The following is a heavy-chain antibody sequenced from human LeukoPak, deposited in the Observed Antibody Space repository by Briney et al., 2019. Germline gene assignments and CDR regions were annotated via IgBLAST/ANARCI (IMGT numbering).Heavy chain of an antibody. Sequence: GGSLRLSCEASGCTFSSYIMKWIRQAPGKGLERVSSISSSNIFIYYADSVKGRFTISRDNAKNSLYLQMNSLRAEDTAVYYCARGGYCSGGSCYTPYNWFDPWGQGTLVTVSS. CDR1: GCTFSSYI. CDR3: ARGGYCSGGSCYTPYNWFDP. J-gene: IGHJ5*02. D-gene: IGHD2-15*01. V-gene: IGHV3-21*01. CDR2: ISSSNIFI.